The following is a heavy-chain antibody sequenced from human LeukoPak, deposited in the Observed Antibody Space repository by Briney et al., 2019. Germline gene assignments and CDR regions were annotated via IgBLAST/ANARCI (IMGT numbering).Heavy chain of an antibody. Sequence: SETLSLTCTVSGGSISNYYWNWIRQPPGKGLEWIGYIYYTGSTNYNPSLKSRVTVSVDTSKNQFSLNLKSVTPEDTAVYYCARNLIPEQLVLNFWGQGTLVTVSS. CDR3: ARNLIPEQLVLNF. CDR1: GGSISNYY. D-gene: IGHD6-13*01. CDR2: IYYTGST. J-gene: IGHJ4*02. V-gene: IGHV4-59*01.